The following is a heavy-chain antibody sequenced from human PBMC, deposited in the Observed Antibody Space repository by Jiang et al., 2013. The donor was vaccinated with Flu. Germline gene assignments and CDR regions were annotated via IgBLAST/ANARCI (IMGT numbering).Heavy chain of an antibody. J-gene: IGHJ5*02. D-gene: IGHD2-2*01. CDR3: ASRIIVVVPAASHNWFDP. V-gene: IGHV4-4*02. CDR2: IFQSGST. CDR1: GGSISNNNW. Sequence: GPGLVKPSGTLSLTCAVSGGSISNNNWWNWVRQPPGKGLEWIGEIFQSGSTTYNPSLKSRVTISVDKSKNQFSLKLSSVTAADTAVYYCASRIIVVVPAASHNWFDPWGPGNPGHRLL.